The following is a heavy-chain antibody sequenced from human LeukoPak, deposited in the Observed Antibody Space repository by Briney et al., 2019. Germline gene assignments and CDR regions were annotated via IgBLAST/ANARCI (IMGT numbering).Heavy chain of an antibody. CDR2: IYHSGST. V-gene: IGHV4-59*12. D-gene: IGHD4-23*01. J-gene: IGHJ4*02. CDR3: ARGGGNGPFDY. Sequence: SETLSLTCTVSGDSISSYYWSWIRQPPGKRLEWIGYIYHSGSTDYNPSLKSRVSISVDRSKNQFSLKLSSVTAADTAVYYCARGGGNGPFDYWGQGTLVTVSS. CDR1: GDSISSYY.